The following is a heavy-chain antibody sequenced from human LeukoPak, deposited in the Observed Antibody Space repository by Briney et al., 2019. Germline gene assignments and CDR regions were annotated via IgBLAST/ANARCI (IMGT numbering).Heavy chain of an antibody. CDR1: GFTFSSYA. Sequence: PGGSLRLSCAASGFTFSSYAMSWVRQAPGKGLEWVSAISGSGGSTYYADSVKGRVTISRDNSKNTLYLQMNSLRAEDTAVYYCAKGRGVVYYGSGSYYNPFDYWGQGTLVTVSS. V-gene: IGHV3-23*01. CDR3: AKGRGVVYYGSGSYYNPFDY. D-gene: IGHD3-10*01. CDR2: ISGSGGST. J-gene: IGHJ4*02.